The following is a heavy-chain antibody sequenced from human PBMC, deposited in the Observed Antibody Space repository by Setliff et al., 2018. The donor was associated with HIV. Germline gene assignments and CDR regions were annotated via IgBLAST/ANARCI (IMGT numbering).Heavy chain of an antibody. J-gene: IGHJ2*01. CDR1: GPYSISSGFY. V-gene: IGHV4-38-2*01. D-gene: IGHD6-19*01. CDR3: ARTRTIAVAGPPPEWYFDL. Sequence: SETLSLNCAVSGPYSISSGFYWGWIRQPPGKGLEWMGNIYHSGNTYYNPSLKSRVTISVDTSKNQFSLKLRSVTAADTAVYYCARTRTIAVAGPPPEWYFDLWGRGTLVTVSS. CDR2: IYHSGNT.